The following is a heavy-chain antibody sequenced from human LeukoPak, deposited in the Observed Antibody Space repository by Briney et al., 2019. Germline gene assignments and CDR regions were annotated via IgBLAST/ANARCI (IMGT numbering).Heavy chain of an antibody. CDR1: GGSISSINW. Sequence: PSGTLSLTCAVSGGSISSINWWSWVRQPPGKGLEWIGEIYHSGSPNYNPSLKSLVTISVDKSKNQFSLKLTSVTAADTALYYCARSRDGYKIFDCWGQGTLVTVSS. CDR3: ARSRDGYKIFDC. CDR2: IYHSGSP. J-gene: IGHJ4*02. D-gene: IGHD5-24*01. V-gene: IGHV4-4*02.